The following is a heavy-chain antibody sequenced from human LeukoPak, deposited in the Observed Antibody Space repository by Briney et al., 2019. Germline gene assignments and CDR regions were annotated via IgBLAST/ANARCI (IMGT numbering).Heavy chain of an antibody. CDR2: ISYDGSNK. D-gene: IGHD3-22*01. CDR1: GFTFSSYG. Sequence: PGRSLRLSCAASGFTFSSYGMHWVRQAPGKGLEWVAVISYDGSNKYYADSVKGRFTISRDNSKNTLYLQMSSLRAEDTAVYYCAKGGYYDSSGYYDGPDYWGQGTLVTVSS. CDR3: AKGGYYDSSGYYDGPDY. J-gene: IGHJ4*02. V-gene: IGHV3-30*18.